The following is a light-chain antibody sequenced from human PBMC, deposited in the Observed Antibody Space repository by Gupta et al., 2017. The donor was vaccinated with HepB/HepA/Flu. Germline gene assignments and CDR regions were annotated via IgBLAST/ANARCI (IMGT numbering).Light chain of an antibody. V-gene: IGLV7-43*01. CDR1: TEAVTSGYY. Sequence: QTVVTQEPSLTVSPGGTVTLTCDSSTEAVTSGYYPNWFQLKPGQAPRSLIYNINNKHSWTPARFSGSLLGGKAALTLSGVQPEDEAEYYCLLFHGAAWVFGGGTKLTVL. CDR3: LLFHGAAWV. J-gene: IGLJ3*02. CDR2: NIN.